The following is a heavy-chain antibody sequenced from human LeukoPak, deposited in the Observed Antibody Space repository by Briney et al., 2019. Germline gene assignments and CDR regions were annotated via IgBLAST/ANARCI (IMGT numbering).Heavy chain of an antibody. J-gene: IGHJ4*02. CDR1: GFTFSSYW. D-gene: IGHD2-21*01. Sequence: GGSLRLSCAASGFTFSSYWMNWVRQAPGKGLEWVSGISDNEGSTYYTDSVKGRFTISRDNTKNTVYLQMSNLRADDTGVYFCARHDSFIPYWGQGTQVTVSS. CDR2: ISDNEGST. CDR3: ARHDSFIPY. V-gene: IGHV3-23*01.